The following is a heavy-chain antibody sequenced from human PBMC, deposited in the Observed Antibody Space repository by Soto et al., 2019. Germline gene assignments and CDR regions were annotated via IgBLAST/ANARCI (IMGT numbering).Heavy chain of an antibody. CDR1: GYTFTSYG. CDR3: SRDGGYYGSGSSYYYYGMDV. CDR2: ISAYNGKT. J-gene: IGHJ6*02. D-gene: IGHD3-10*01. V-gene: IGHV1-18*01. Sequence: GASVKVSCKASGYTFTSYGISWVRQAPGQGLEWKGWISAYNGKTNYAQKLQGRVTMTTDTSTSTAYMEMRNLRSDDTAVYYCSRDGGYYGSGSSYYYYGMDVWGQGTTVTVSS.